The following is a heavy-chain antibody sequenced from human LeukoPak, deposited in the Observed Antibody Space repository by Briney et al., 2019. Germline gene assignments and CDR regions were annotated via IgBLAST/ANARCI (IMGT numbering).Heavy chain of an antibody. Sequence: GGSLRLSCAASGFTFSDHWMHGVRQAPGKGLEWLSRIYNDGGRTSYADSVKGRFTISRDNGKNTLFLQLNSLRAEDTAVYYCARGSSGWYVDYWGQGTLVTVSS. J-gene: IGHJ4*02. CDR1: GFTFSDHW. CDR3: ARGSSGWYVDY. CDR2: IYNDGGRT. V-gene: IGHV3-74*01. D-gene: IGHD6-19*01.